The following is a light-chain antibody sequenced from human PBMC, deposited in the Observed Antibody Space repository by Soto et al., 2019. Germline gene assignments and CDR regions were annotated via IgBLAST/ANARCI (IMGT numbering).Light chain of an antibody. V-gene: IGKV3-11*01. CDR3: HQRQYWPPIT. Sequence: VLTQSPATLSVSPGERATLSCRASQSIRSSLAWYQQKPGQAPRLFIYDASTRATGIPARFSGSGSGTDFTLTISSLEPEDFAVYYCHQRQYWPPITFGQGTRLEIK. CDR2: DAS. J-gene: IGKJ5*01. CDR1: QSIRSS.